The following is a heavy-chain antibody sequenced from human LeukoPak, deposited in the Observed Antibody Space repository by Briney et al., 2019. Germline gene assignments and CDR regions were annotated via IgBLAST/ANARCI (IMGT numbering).Heavy chain of an antibody. V-gene: IGHV4-34*01. CDR3: ARGSTRPNWFDP. CDR2: INHSGST. Sequence: PSETLSLTCAVYGGSFSGYYWSWIRQPPGKGLEWIGEINHSGSTNYNPSLKSRVTISVDTSKNQFSLKLSPVTAADTAVYYCARGSTRPNWFDPWGQGTLVTVSS. J-gene: IGHJ5*02. D-gene: IGHD2-2*01. CDR1: GGSFSGYY.